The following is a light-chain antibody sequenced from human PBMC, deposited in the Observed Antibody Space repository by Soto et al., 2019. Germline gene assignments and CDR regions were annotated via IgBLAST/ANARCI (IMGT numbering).Light chain of an antibody. Sequence: EIVLTQSPGTLSLSPGERGTLSCRASQSVTNDYFNWYQQRPGPAPRLLIYAASTRATGVPARFSGSGSGTEFTLTISRLEPEDFGVYDCQQCAPSPRTFGQGTRLEIK. CDR3: QQCAPSPRT. CDR2: AAS. CDR1: QSVTNDY. V-gene: IGKV3-20*01. J-gene: IGKJ2*01.